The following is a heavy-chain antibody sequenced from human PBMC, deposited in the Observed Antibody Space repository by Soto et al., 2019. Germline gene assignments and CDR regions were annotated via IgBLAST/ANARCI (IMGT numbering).Heavy chain of an antibody. D-gene: IGHD6-19*01. CDR1: SASIITEQR. J-gene: IGHJ4*02. Sequence: QMQLQESGPGLVKPSETLSLTCAVSSASIITEQRWTWVRQPPGKVLEWIGEIHHSGSTNNNPSLRSRVTISVDKSKNQFSLNLNSVTAADTALYYCARSFGWYAIDHWGQGTLVIVSS. CDR2: IHHSGST. V-gene: IGHV4-4*02. CDR3: ARSFGWYAIDH.